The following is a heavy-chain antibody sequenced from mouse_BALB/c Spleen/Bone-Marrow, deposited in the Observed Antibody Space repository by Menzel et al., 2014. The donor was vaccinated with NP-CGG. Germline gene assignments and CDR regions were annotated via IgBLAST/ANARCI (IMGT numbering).Heavy chain of an antibody. CDR3: ARLGYYGGFAY. CDR2: INPNSTTI. J-gene: IGHJ3*01. CDR1: GFDFSRYW. V-gene: IGHV4-1*02. Sequence: EVKLQESGGGLVQPGGSLKLSCAASGFDFSRYWMGWVRQAPGKGLGWIGEINPNSTTINYTPSLKYKFIISRDNAKNTLFLQMSNVRSEDTALYYCARLGYYGGFAYWGQGTLVTGSA. D-gene: IGHD2-3*01.